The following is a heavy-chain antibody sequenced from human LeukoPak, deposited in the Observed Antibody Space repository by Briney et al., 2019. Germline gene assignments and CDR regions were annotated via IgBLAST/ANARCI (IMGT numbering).Heavy chain of an antibody. J-gene: IGHJ4*02. CDR3: ARVPEGGWLVIFGY. CDR2: IYYSGST. Sequence: PSETLSLTCTVSGGSISSGDYYWSWIRQPPGKGLEWIGYIYYSGSTYYNPSLKSRVTISVDTSKNQFSLKLTSVTAADTAVYYCARVPEGGWLVIFGYWGQGTLVTVSS. CDR1: GGSISSGDYY. V-gene: IGHV4-30-4*01. D-gene: IGHD3-9*01.